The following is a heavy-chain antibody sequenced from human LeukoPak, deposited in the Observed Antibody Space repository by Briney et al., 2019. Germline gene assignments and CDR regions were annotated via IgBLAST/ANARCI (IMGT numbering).Heavy chain of an antibody. CDR2: MNPNSGNT. D-gene: IGHD3-16*02. J-gene: IGHJ4*02. CDR3: ARATYDYVWGSYRRAYYFDY. Sequence: ASVKVSCKASVYTFTIYDINGVRQATGQGLEWMGWMNPNSGNTGYAQKFQGRVTMTSNTAISTAYMELSSRRSEDTAVYYCARATYDYVWGSYRRAYYFDYWGQGTLVTVSS. CDR1: VYTFTIYD. V-gene: IGHV1-8*01.